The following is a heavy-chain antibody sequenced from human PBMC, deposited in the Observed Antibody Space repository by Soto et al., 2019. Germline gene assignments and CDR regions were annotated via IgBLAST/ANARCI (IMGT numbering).Heavy chain of an antibody. CDR3: ARGVPGTPGSYYKCHFDD. CDR2: VHRSGGT. V-gene: IGHV4-34*01. D-gene: IGHD3-10*01. CDR1: GGSFGNHY. J-gene: IGHJ4*02. Sequence: QVQLQQWGAGLLKPSETLSLTCAVYGGSFGNHYWTWIRQSPGKGLEWIGEVHRSGGTSYNPSLMSRVTISIATSRNEFSLHLSSVTAADTAVYYCARGVPGTPGSYYKCHFDDWGQGTLVTVSS.